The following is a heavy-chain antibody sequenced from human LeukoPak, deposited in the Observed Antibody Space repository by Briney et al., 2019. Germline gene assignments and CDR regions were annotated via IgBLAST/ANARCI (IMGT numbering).Heavy chain of an antibody. CDR2: ISPSGDIT. CDR3: ARDSSGWNYYYMDV. V-gene: IGHV3-23*01. J-gene: IGHJ6*03. D-gene: IGHD6-19*01. Sequence: GGSLRLSCAASGFIFSSHGMNWVRQAPGKGLEWVSGISPSGDITYYADSVKGRFTISRDNSKNTLYLQMNSLRAEDTAVYYCARDSSGWNYYYMDVWGKGTTVTISS. CDR1: GFIFSSHG.